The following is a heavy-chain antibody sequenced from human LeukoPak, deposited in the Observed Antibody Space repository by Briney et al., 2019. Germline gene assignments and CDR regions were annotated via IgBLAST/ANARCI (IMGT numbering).Heavy chain of an antibody. J-gene: IGHJ3*02. V-gene: IGHV3-7*04. CDR2: INEDGREE. Sequence: GGSLRLSCVGSGFIFSTYWMAWVRQAPGKGPEWVANINEDGREERYVDSVRGRFTISRDNTKNSLSLQMNSLRDEDTAVYYCARGGIITSYAFEIWGQGAMVTVSS. D-gene: IGHD6-6*01. CDR1: GFIFSTYW. CDR3: ARGGIITSYAFEI.